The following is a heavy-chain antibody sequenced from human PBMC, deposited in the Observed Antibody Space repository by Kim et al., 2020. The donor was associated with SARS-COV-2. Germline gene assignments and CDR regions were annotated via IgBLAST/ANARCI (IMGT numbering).Heavy chain of an antibody. Sequence: SETLSLTCAVYGGSFSGYYWSWIRQPPGKGLEWIGEINHSGSTNYNPSLKSRVTISVDTSKNQFSLKLSSVTAADTAVYFCARAGTITIFGVVIIREWYFDLWGRGTLVTVSS. CDR3: ARAGTITIFGVVIIREWYFDL. D-gene: IGHD3-3*01. CDR2: INHSGST. CDR1: GGSFSGYY. J-gene: IGHJ2*01. V-gene: IGHV4-34*01.